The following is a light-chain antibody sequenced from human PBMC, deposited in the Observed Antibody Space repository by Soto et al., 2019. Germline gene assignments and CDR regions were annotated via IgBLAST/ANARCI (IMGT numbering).Light chain of an antibody. J-gene: IGKJ1*01. Sequence: IVLTQSQATLSVSPGERATLSCRASQSVSSNLAWYQQKPGQAPRLLIYGASNRATGIPDRFSGSGSGTDFTLTISRLEPEDFAVYYCQQYGSSGTFGQGTKVDIK. V-gene: IGKV3-20*01. CDR1: QSVSSN. CDR3: QQYGSSGT. CDR2: GAS.